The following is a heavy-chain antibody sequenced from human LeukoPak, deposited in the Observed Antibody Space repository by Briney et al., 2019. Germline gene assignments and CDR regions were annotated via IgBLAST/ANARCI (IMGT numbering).Heavy chain of an antibody. Sequence: SQTLSLTCSVSGGSLSSGGYYWSWIRQHPGKGLEWIGYIYYSGSTNYNPSLKSRVTISVDTSKNQFSLKLSSVTAADTAVYYCARHAEYYGDYSRGWFDPWGQGTLVTVSS. CDR2: IYYSGST. J-gene: IGHJ5*02. V-gene: IGHV4-31*03. D-gene: IGHD4-17*01. CDR1: GGSLSSGGYY. CDR3: ARHAEYYGDYSRGWFDP.